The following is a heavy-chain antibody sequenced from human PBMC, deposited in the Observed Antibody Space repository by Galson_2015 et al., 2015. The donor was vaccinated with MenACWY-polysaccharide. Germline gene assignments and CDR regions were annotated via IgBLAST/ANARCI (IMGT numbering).Heavy chain of an antibody. CDR1: GFSLGAWY. CDR2: ISKSGDSI. Sequence: SLRLSCAASGFSLGAWYMSWIRQAPGKGLEWLSYISKSGDSIYYGDSVKGRFAISRDHAKNSLYLQLNSLEVEDTAIYYCARGHYGLDVWGQGTTVTVSS. V-gene: IGHV3-11*01. CDR3: ARGHYGLDV. J-gene: IGHJ6*02.